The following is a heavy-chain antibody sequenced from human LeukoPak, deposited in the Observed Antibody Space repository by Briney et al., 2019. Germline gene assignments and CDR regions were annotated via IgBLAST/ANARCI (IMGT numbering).Heavy chain of an antibody. J-gene: IGHJ6*03. V-gene: IGHV1-46*01. D-gene: IGHD5-18*01. CDR3: ASVQLWLSYYYYYMDV. CDR1: GYTFTSYY. Sequence: ASVKVSCKASGYTFTSYYIHWVRQAPGQGLEWMGIINPTGGSISYAQNFQGRVTMTRDTSTSTVYMELSSLRSEDTAVYYCASVQLWLSYYYYYMDVWGKGTTVTVSS. CDR2: INPTGGSI.